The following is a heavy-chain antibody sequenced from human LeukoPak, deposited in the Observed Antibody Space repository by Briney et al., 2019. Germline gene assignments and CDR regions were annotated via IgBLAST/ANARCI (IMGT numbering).Heavy chain of an antibody. J-gene: IGHJ5*02. Sequence: SETLSLTCTVPGGSISSYYWSWIRQPPGKGLEWIGYIYTSGSTNYNPSLKSRVTISVDTSKNQFSLKLSSVTAADTAVYYCARRPNKAWFDPWGQGTLVAVSS. CDR1: GGSISSYY. CDR2: IYTSGST. CDR3: ARRPNKAWFDP. V-gene: IGHV4-4*09. D-gene: IGHD1/OR15-1a*01.